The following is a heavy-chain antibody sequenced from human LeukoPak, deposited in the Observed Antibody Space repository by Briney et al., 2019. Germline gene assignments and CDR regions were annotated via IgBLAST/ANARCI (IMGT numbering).Heavy chain of an antibody. CDR3: ARRGSTVTTPDF. Sequence: SETLSLTCTVSGGSISSSTYYWGWIRQPPGKGLEWIGNIYYSENTYYNPSLKSRVTISVDTSKNQFSLELISVTAADTAVYYCARRGSTVTTPDFWGQGTLVTVSS. CDR2: IYYSENT. J-gene: IGHJ4*02. D-gene: IGHD4-17*01. CDR1: GGSISSSTYY. V-gene: IGHV4-39*01.